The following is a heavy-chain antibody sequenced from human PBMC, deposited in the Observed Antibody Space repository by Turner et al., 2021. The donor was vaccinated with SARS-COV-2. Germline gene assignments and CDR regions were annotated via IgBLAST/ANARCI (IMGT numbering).Heavy chain of an antibody. D-gene: IGHD6-13*01. V-gene: IGHV3-74*01. J-gene: IGHJ4*02. CDR3: ATSRSFDY. Sequence: EVPLVESGGGLVQPGGSPRLSCAASGFTFSSYRMHWVRQAPGQGLMWVSRIDTDGSTTSYADSVKGRFTISRDNAKNTLYLQMNSLRAEDTAVYYCATSRSFDYWGQGTLVTVSS. CDR2: IDTDGSTT. CDR1: GFTFSSYR.